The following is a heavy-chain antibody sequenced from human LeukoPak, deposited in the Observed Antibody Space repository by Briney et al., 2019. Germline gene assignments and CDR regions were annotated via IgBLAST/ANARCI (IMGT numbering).Heavy chain of an antibody. CDR2: IYHSGST. Sequence: ASETLSLTCAVSGGSISSGGYSWSWIRQPPGKGLEWIGYIYHSGSTYYNPSLKSRVTISVDRSKNQFSLKLSSVTAADTAVYYCARDSGYDSYGMDVWGQGTTVTVSS. J-gene: IGHJ6*02. V-gene: IGHV4-30-2*01. CDR1: GGSISSGGYS. D-gene: IGHD5-12*01. CDR3: ARDSGYDSYGMDV.